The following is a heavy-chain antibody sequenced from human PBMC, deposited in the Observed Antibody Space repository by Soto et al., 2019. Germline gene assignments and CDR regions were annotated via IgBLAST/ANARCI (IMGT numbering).Heavy chain of an antibody. V-gene: IGHV3-48*02. J-gene: IGHJ4*02. CDR2: ISGSSGTI. CDR3: ARDSSSWYY. Sequence: EVQLVESGGGLVQPGGSLRLSCAASGFTFSSYSMNWVRQAPGKGLEWVSYISGSSGTIYYADSVKGRFTISRDNAKNSLYLQMNSLRDDDTAVYYCARDSSSWYYWGPGTLVTVSS. CDR1: GFTFSSYS. D-gene: IGHD6-13*01.